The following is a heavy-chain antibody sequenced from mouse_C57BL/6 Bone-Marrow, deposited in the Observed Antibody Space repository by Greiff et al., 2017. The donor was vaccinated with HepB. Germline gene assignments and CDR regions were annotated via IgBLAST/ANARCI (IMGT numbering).Heavy chain of an antibody. D-gene: IGHD2-4*01. Sequence: QVHVKQSGAELVKPGASVKMSCKASGYTFTSYWITWVKQRPGQGLEWIGDIYPGSGSTNYNEKFKSKATLTVDTSSSTAYMQLSSLTSEDSAVYYCAREDYDGDYCAMDYWGQGTAVTVSS. V-gene: IGHV1-55*01. J-gene: IGHJ4*01. CDR2: IYPGSGST. CDR1: GYTFTSYW. CDR3: AREDYDGDYCAMDY.